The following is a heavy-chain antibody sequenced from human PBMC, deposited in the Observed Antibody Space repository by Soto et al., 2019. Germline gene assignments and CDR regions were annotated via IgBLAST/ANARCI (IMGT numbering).Heavy chain of an antibody. D-gene: IGHD6-19*01. CDR2: VIPILGIA. Sequence: SVKVSCKASGGTFSSYTISWVRQAPGQGLEWMGRVIPILGIANYAQKFQGRVTITADKSTSTAYMELSSLRSEDTAVYYCAVLAVAAQRYAFDIWGQGTMVTVSS. CDR3: AVLAVAAQRYAFDI. J-gene: IGHJ3*02. CDR1: GGTFSSYT. V-gene: IGHV1-69*02.